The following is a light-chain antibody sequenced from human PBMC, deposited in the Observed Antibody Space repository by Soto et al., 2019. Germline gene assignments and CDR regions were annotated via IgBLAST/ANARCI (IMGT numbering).Light chain of an antibody. J-gene: IGKJ5*01. CDR2: DVS. CDR3: QQYSSFPYT. V-gene: IGKV1-13*02. Sequence: AIQLTQSPSSLSASIGDRVTITCRASQGISNYLAWYQQKPGRAPKVVIFDVSTLESGVPSSFSGRGSGTDFTLTISSLQPDDFATYYCQQYSSFPYTFGQGTRLEIK. CDR1: QGISNY.